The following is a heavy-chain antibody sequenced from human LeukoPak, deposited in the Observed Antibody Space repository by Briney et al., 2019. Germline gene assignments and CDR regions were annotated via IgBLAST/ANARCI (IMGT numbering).Heavy chain of an antibody. CDR1: GGSISSGSYY. V-gene: IGHV4-39*07. J-gene: IGHJ4*02. D-gene: IGHD3-9*01. CDR3: ARAVGSYYDILTGIPSTTFDY. CDR2: IYYSGST. Sequence: PSETPSLTCTVSGGSISSGSYYWSWIRQPAGKGLEWIGSIYYSGSTYYNPSLKSRVTISVDTSKNQFSLKLSSVTAADTAVYYCARAVGSYYDILTGIPSTTFDYWGQGTLVTVSS.